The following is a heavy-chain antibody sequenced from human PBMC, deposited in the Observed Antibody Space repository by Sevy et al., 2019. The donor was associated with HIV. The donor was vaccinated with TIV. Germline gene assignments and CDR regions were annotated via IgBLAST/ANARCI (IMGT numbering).Heavy chain of an antibody. CDR3: ARDRHDGYCTNGVCFNFDN. V-gene: IGHV3-9*01. Sequence: GGSLRLSCAASGFTFDDYAMHWVRQAPGKGLEWVSGISWNSASIDYADSGKDRFTISRDNAKSSLYLQMKSLRAEDTALYYCARDRHDGYCTNGVCFNFDNWGQGTLVTVSS. CDR1: GFTFDDYA. D-gene: IGHD2-8*01. CDR2: ISWNSASI. J-gene: IGHJ4*01.